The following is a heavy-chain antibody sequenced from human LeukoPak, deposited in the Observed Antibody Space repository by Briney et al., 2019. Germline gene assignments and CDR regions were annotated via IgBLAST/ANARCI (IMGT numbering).Heavy chain of an antibody. CDR2: ISSISTSI. V-gene: IGHV3-48*04. Sequence: GGSLRLSCAASGFTFNTYSMNWVRQAPGKGLEWISYISSISTSIYYADSVKGRFTISRDNAKNTLYLQMNSLKTEDTAVYYCTTVSLGNYVDYWGQGTLVTVSS. J-gene: IGHJ4*02. CDR3: TTVSLGNYVDY. CDR1: GFTFNTYS.